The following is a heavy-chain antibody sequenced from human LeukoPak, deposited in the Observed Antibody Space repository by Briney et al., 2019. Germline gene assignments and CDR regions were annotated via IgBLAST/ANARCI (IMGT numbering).Heavy chain of an antibody. D-gene: IGHD4-23*01. CDR3: AKGDDYGANTRLPKYNWFDP. J-gene: IGHJ5*02. CDR1: GFTFTTCA. CDR2: IRNNRNNK. Sequence: SGGSLRLSCAASGFTFTTCAMHWVRQAPGKGLEWVAYIRNNRNNKNYADSVKGRFTISRDNSKDMLYLQMNSLRSEDTAVYYCAKGDDYGANTRLPKYNWFDPWGQGTLVTVSS. V-gene: IGHV3-30*02.